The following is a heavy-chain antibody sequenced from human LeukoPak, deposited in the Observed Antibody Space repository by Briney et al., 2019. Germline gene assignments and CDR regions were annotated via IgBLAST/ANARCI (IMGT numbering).Heavy chain of an antibody. D-gene: IGHD6-13*01. V-gene: IGHV3-48*03. CDR1: GFTFSTFE. CDR2: ISDNGKAK. J-gene: IGHJ4*02. CDR3: ARARIAAPLLDY. Sequence: GGSLRLSCAASGFTFSTFEMNWVRQTPGKGLEWVSFISDNGKAKSYVDSVRGRFIISRDNAKPSLFLQMSSLRVEDTSVYYCARARIAAPLLDYWGPGTLVTVSS.